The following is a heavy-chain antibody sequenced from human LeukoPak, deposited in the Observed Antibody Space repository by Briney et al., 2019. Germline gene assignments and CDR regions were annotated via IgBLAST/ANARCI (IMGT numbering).Heavy chain of an antibody. J-gene: IGHJ3*02. Sequence: SETLSLTCTVSGVSISNYYWSWIRQPPGKGLEWIGYIHYSGSTSYNPSLKSRVTISVDTSKNQFSLKLSSVTAADTAVYYCARRELTPGAFDIWGQGTMVTVSS. V-gene: IGHV4-59*08. CDR2: IHYSGST. CDR3: ARRELTPGAFDI. D-gene: IGHD4-23*01. CDR1: GVSISNYY.